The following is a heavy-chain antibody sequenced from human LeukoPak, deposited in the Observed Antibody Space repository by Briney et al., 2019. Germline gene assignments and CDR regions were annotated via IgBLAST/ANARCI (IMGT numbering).Heavy chain of an antibody. Sequence: NPSETLSLTCTVSGGSISGGGYNCSWIRPLPAKGLEWSLYLYYSGTTYYNPSLESRVTMSVDTSKNQFSLKLSSVTPEDTAVYYCAREPTHSSGWYLTTLGMDVWGQGPRSPSP. CDR3: AREPTHSSGWYLTTLGMDV. CDR2: LYYSGTT. J-gene: IGHJ6*02. V-gene: IGHV4-31*03. D-gene: IGHD6-19*01. CDR1: GGSISGGGYN.